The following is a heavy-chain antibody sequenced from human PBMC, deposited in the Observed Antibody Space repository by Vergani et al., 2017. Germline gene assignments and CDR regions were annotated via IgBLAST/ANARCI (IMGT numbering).Heavy chain of an antibody. Sequence: QLVQSGGGLVQPGRSLRLSCAASGFNFNSYNMNWVRQAPGKGLEWVSYVTTTTRGQSYADSVKGRFTISRDTSKKTLSLQMRSLRADDTAVYYCAKDGRENSDYGYFDYWGQGTLVTVSS. CDR3: AKDGRENSDYGYFDY. CDR1: GFNFNSYN. J-gene: IGHJ4*02. V-gene: IGHV3-48*01. CDR2: VTTTTRGQ. D-gene: IGHD4-17*01.